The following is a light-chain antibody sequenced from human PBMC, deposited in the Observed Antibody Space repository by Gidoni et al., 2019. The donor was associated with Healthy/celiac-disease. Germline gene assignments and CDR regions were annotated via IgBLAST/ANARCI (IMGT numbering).Light chain of an antibody. CDR1: QSISSW. J-gene: IGKJ3*01. CDR3: QQYNSYLGT. CDR2: KAS. Sequence: DIQMTQSPSTLSASVGDRVTITCRARQSISSWLAWYQQKPGKAPKLLIYKASSLESGVPARFSGSGSGTEFTLTISSLQPDDFATYYCQQYNSYLGTFGPGTKVDIK. V-gene: IGKV1-5*03.